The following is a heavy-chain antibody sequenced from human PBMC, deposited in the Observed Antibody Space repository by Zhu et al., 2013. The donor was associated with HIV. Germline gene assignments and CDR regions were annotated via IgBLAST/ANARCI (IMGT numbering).Heavy chain of an antibody. CDR3: ARARYSSGYYGMDV. V-gene: IGHV1-3*01. CDR1: GYTFTSYA. D-gene: IGHD6-19*01. CDR2: INAGNGNT. J-gene: IGHJ6*02. Sequence: QVQLVQSGAEVKKPGASVKVSCKASGYTFTSYAMHWVRQAPGQRLEWMGWINAGNGNTKYSQKFQGRVTITRDTSASTAYMELSSLRSEDTAVYYCARARYSSGYYGMDVWGQGTTVTVSS.